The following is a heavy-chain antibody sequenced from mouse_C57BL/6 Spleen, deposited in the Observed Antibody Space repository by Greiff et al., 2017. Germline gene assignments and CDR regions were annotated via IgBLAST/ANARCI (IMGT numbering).Heavy chain of an antibody. J-gene: IGHJ2*01. CDR2: ISDGGSYT. Sequence: EVKLVESGGGLVKPGGSLKLSCAASGFTFSSYAMSWVRQTPEKRLAWVATISDGGSYTYYPDNVKGRFTISRDNAKNNLYLQMSHLKSEDTAMYYCARDYYFDYWGQGTTLTVSS. CDR3: ARDYYFDY. V-gene: IGHV5-4*01. CDR1: GFTFSSYA.